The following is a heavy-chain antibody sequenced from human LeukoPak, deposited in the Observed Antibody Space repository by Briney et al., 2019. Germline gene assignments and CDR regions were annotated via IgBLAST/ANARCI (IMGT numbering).Heavy chain of an antibody. Sequence: GGSLRLSCAASGFTFSSYSMNWVRQAPGKGLEWVSSISSSSSYIYCADSVKGRFTISRDNAKNSLYLQMNSLRAEDTAVYYCARVTPKGAFDYWGQGTLVTVSS. CDR3: ARVTPKGAFDY. D-gene: IGHD4/OR15-4a*01. CDR2: ISSSSSYI. J-gene: IGHJ4*02. V-gene: IGHV3-21*01. CDR1: GFTFSSYS.